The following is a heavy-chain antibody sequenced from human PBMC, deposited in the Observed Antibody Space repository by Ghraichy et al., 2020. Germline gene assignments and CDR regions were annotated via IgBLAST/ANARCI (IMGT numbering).Heavy chain of an antibody. CDR1: GGSISSGGYS. Sequence: SETLSLTCAVSGGSISSGGYSWSWIRQPPGKGLEWIGYIYYSYSGSTYYNPSLKSRVTISLDTSKNQFSLRLSSVTAADTAVYYCARLFPGYCTNGVCPYFDYWGQGTLVTVSS. V-gene: IGHV4-30-4*07. CDR3: ARLFPGYCTNGVCPYFDY. D-gene: IGHD2-8*01. CDR2: IYYSYSGST. J-gene: IGHJ4*02.